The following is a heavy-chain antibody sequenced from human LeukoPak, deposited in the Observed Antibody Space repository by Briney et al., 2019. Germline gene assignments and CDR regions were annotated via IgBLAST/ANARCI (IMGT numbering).Heavy chain of an antibody. V-gene: IGHV3-74*03. CDR2: INTDGRST. Sequence: QSGGSLRLSCAASGFTFSSYWMHWVRHVPGKGLLWVSRINTDGRSTSYAGSVKGRFTISRDNAKNTLYLQMNSLRVEDTAVYYCARDTTLGKTDYWGQGTLVTVSS. CDR3: ARDTTLGKTDY. D-gene: IGHD1-1*01. J-gene: IGHJ4*02. CDR1: GFTFSSYW.